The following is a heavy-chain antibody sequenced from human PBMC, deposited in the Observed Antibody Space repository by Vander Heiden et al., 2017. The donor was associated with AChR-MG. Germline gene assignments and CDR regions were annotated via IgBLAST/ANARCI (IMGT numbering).Heavy chain of an antibody. J-gene: IGHJ6*03. D-gene: IGHD1-26*01. CDR2: ISDDGSNK. V-gene: IGHV3-30-3*01. CDR1: GITLGSYA. CDR3: VRDQGGTYFGYMDV. Sequence: QVQLVESGGGVVQPGRSLRLSCVASGITLGSYAMHWVRQAPGKGLEWVEVISDDGSNKYYADSVKGRFTISRDNSKNTLYLQMNSLRVEDTAVYYCVRDQGGTYFGYMDVWGKGTTVTVSS.